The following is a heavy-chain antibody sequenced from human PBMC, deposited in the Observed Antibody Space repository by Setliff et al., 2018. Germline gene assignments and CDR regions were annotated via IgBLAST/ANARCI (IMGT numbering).Heavy chain of an antibody. CDR1: GFIFSDYS. V-gene: IGHV3-23*01. D-gene: IGHD1-26*01. CDR3: AKWERGTTSDYFDY. Sequence: GGSLRLSCATSGFIFSDYSMDWVRQAPGKGLEWVSGIVGSGTGTNFADSVKGRFTISRDNFKNTLYLQMNSLRVEDTAVYYCAKWERGTTSDYFDYWGQGALVTVSS. J-gene: IGHJ4*02. CDR2: IVGSGTGT.